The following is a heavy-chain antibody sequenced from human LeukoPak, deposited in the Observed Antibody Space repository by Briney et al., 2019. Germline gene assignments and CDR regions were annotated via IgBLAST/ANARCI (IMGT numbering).Heavy chain of an antibody. V-gene: IGHV4-39*07. CDR1: GGSISSSIYY. CDR3: AKGAGGFSYYNWFDP. Sequence: SETLSLTCTVSGGSISSSIYYWGWIRQSPGKGLEWIGDIYYSGSTYYNPSLKSRVTISIDTSKNQFSLKLASVTAADTAIYYCAKGAGGFSYYNWFDPWGQGTLVTVSS. D-gene: IGHD5-18*01. CDR2: IYYSGST. J-gene: IGHJ5*02.